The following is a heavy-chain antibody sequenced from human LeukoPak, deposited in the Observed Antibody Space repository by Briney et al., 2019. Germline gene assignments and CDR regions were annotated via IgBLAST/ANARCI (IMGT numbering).Heavy chain of an antibody. V-gene: IGHV3-7*01. Sequence: GGSLRLSCTSSKITFSSYWTSWVRQAPGKGLEWVANIKQDGSEKYYVDSLKGRFTISRDNAKNSLYLQMNSLRAEDTAVYYCATSQTTSGRYGNAFDIWGQGTMVTVSS. CDR1: KITFSSYW. D-gene: IGHD6-19*01. J-gene: IGHJ3*02. CDR3: ATSQTTSGRYGNAFDI. CDR2: IKQDGSEK.